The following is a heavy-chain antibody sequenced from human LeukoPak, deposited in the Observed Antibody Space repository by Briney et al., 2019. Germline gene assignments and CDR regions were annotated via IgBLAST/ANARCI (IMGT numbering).Heavy chain of an antibody. D-gene: IGHD3-16*01. V-gene: IGHV1-69*13. CDR1: GGTFSSYA. J-gene: IGHJ3*02. Sequence: SVKVSCKASGGTFSSYAISWVRQAPGQGLEWMGGIIPIFGTANYAQKFQGRVTITADESTSTAYMELSSLRSEDTAVYYCARKERYDYVWGSLDAFDIWGQGTMVTVSS. CDR2: IIPIFGTA. CDR3: ARKERYDYVWGSLDAFDI.